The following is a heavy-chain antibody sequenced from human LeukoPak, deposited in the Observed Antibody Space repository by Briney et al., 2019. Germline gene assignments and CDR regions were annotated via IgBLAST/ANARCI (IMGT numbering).Heavy chain of an antibody. Sequence: ASVKVSCKASGGTFSSYAISWVRQAPGQGLEWMGGIIPIFGTANYAQKFQGRVTITTDESTGTAYMELSSLRSEDTAVYYCARGGEMATRYNWFDPWGQGTLVTVSS. D-gene: IGHD5-24*01. CDR2: IIPIFGTA. V-gene: IGHV1-69*05. CDR3: ARGGEMATRYNWFDP. CDR1: GGTFSSYA. J-gene: IGHJ5*02.